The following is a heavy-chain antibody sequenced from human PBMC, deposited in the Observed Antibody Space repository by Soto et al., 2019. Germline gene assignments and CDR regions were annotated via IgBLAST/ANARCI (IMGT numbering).Heavy chain of an antibody. CDR2: ISYDGSNK. Sequence: PGGSLRLSCAASGFTFSSYAMHWVRQAPGKGLEWVAVISYDGSNKYYADSVKGRFTISRDNSKNTLYLQMNSLRAEDTAVYYCARGRVLLWFGKTYCGSGYSCNDYWGQGTLVTVSS. J-gene: IGHJ4*02. CDR3: ARGRVLLWFGKTYCGSGYSCNDY. CDR1: GFTFSSYA. D-gene: IGHD3-10*01. V-gene: IGHV3-30-3*01.